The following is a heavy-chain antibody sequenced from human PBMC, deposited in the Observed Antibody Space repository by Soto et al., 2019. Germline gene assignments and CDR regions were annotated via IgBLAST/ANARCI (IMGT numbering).Heavy chain of an antibody. CDR1: GGSISSSNW. CDR3: ARGLAAAEIDY. Sequence: PSETLSLTCAVSGGSISSSNWWSWVRQPPGKGLEWIGSIYYSGSTNYNPSLKSRVTISVDTSKNQFSLKLSSVTAADTAVYYSARGLAAAEIDYWGQGTLVTVSS. CDR2: IYYSGST. V-gene: IGHV4-4*02. D-gene: IGHD6-13*01. J-gene: IGHJ4*02.